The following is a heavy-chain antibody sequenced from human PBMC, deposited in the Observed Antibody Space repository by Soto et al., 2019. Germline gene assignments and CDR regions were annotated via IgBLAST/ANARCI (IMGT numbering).Heavy chain of an antibody. J-gene: IGHJ4*02. CDR1: GFTSSSYW. CDR3: GRHADIVVVPAAIAATIDY. CDR2: IKQDGSEK. Sequence: GGSLRLSCAASGFTSSSYWMSWVRQAPGKGLEGVANIKQDGSEKYYVDSVKGRFTISRDNAKNSLYLQMNSLRAEDTAVYYCGRHADIVVVPAAIAATIDYWGQGTLVTVS. D-gene: IGHD2-2*01. V-gene: IGHV3-7*05.